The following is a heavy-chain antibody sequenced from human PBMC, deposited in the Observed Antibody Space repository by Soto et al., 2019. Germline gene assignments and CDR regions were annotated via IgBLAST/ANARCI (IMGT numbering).Heavy chain of an antibody. CDR3: ATAYYDYVWGSYRY. V-gene: IGHV4-39*01. D-gene: IGHD3-16*02. CDR2: IYYSGST. Sequence: SETLSLTCTVSGGSISSSSYYWGWIRQPPGKGLERIGSIYYSGSTYYNPSLKSRVTISVDTSKNQFSLKLSSVTAADTAVYYCATAYYDYVWGSYRYWGRGTLVTVSS. CDR1: GGSISSSSYY. J-gene: IGHJ4*02.